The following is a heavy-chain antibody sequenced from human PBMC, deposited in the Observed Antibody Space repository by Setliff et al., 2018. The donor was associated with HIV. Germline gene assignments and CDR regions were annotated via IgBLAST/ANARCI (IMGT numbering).Heavy chain of an antibody. Sequence: SLTCTVSGGSISSRAYYWGWIRQPPGKGLDWIGSIYHSGSTYYNPSLKSRVTISVDTSKNQFSLELSSVTAADTAIFYCARHSGGDQLLREFDYWGQGTLVTVSS. V-gene: IGHV4-39*01. CDR2: IYHSGST. CDR3: ARHSGGDQLLREFDY. J-gene: IGHJ4*02. D-gene: IGHD2-2*01. CDR1: GGSISSRAYY.